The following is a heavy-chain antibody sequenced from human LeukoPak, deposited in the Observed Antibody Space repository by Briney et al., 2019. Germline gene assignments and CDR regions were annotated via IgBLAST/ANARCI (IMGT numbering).Heavy chain of an antibody. V-gene: IGHV4-38-2*01. J-gene: IGHJ2*01. CDR3: ARLPYSSSWAYWYFDL. Sequence: PSETLSLTCAVSGYSISSGYYWGRIRQPPGKGLEWIGSIYHSGSTYYNPSLKSRVTISVDTSKNQFSLKLSSVTAADTAVYYCARLPYSSSWAYWYFDLWGRGTLVTVSS. D-gene: IGHD6-13*01. CDR2: IYHSGST. CDR1: GYSISSGYY.